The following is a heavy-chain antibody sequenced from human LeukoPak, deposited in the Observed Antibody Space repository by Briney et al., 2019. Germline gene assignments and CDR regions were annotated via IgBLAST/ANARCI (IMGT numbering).Heavy chain of an antibody. J-gene: IGHJ4*02. CDR2: ISGSGGST. V-gene: IGHV3-23*01. CDR3: AKDSGYDFWSGPSAPFDY. Sequence: GGSLRLSCAASGFTFSSYAMSWVRQAPGKGLEWVSAISGSGGSTYYADSVKGRFTISRDNSKNTLYLQMNSLRAEDTAVYYCAKDSGYDFWSGPSAPFDYWGQGTLVTVSS. CDR1: GFTFSSYA. D-gene: IGHD3-3*01.